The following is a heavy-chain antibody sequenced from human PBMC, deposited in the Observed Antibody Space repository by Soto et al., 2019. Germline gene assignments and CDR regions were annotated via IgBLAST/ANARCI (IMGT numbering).Heavy chain of an antibody. CDR2: IYHSGST. CDR1: GGLISSGNW. CDR3: ARKSDDSDWYYFDY. V-gene: IGHV4-4*02. D-gene: IGHD6-19*01. Sequence: TLSLTCAVSGGLISSGNWWTWVRQAPGKGLEWIGEIYHSGSTKYNPSLKSRVTMSVDKSKNQFSLKLNSVTAADTAVYYCARKSDDSDWYYFDYWGQGTLVTVSS. J-gene: IGHJ4*02.